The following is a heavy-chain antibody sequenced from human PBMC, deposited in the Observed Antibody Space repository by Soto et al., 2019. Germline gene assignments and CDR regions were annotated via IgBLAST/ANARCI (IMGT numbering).Heavy chain of an antibody. CDR3: AAAQFEYSSSSSFGTFDY. CDR2: IVVGSGNT. V-gene: IGHV1-58*01. Sequence: ASVKVSCKASGFTFTSSAVQWVRQARGQRLEWIGWIVVGSGNTNYAQKFQERVTITRDMSTSTAYMELSSLRSEDTAVYYCAAAQFEYSSSSSFGTFDYWGQGTLVTSPQ. CDR1: GFTFTSSA. J-gene: IGHJ4*02. D-gene: IGHD6-6*01.